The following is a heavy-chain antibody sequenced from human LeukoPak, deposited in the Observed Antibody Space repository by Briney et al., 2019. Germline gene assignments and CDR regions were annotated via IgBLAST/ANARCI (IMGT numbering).Heavy chain of an antibody. Sequence: SETLALTCSVSGGSVTSYYWNWVRQTPGKGLEWIGYISSSETTDYGPSFKSRVTMSLDTSKNQFSVKLSSVTAADTAVYYCARGSYPGWYNGEFDYWGQGTLVTVSS. D-gene: IGHD6-19*01. J-gene: IGHJ4*02. CDR3: ARGSYPGWYNGEFDY. CDR2: ISSSETT. CDR1: GGSVTSYY. V-gene: IGHV4-59*02.